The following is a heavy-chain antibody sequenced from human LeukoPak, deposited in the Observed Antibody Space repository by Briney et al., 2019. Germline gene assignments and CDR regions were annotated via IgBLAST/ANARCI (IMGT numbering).Heavy chain of an antibody. Sequence: GGSLRLSCAASGFTFSSYAMSWVRQAPGKGLEWVSAISGSGGSTYYADSVKGRFTIPRDNSKNTLYLQMNSLRAEDTAVYYCAKGSSSWYLAPFDYWGQGTLVTVSS. J-gene: IGHJ4*02. V-gene: IGHV3-23*01. CDR3: AKGSSSWYLAPFDY. CDR1: GFTFSSYA. D-gene: IGHD6-13*01. CDR2: ISGSGGST.